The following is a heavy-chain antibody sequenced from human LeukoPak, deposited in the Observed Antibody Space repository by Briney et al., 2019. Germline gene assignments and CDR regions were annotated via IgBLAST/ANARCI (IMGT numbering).Heavy chain of an antibody. V-gene: IGHV4-31*03. CDR1: GGSISSGGYY. J-gene: IGHJ3*02. D-gene: IGHD3-22*01. CDR3: AGAYYYDSSGYPHDAFDI. Sequence: SETLSLTCTVSGGSISSGGYYWSWIRQHPGKGLEWIGYIYYSGSTYYNPSLKSRVTISVDTSKNQFSLKLSSVTAADTAVYYCAGAYYYDSSGYPHDAFDIWGQGTMVTVSS. CDR2: IYYSGST.